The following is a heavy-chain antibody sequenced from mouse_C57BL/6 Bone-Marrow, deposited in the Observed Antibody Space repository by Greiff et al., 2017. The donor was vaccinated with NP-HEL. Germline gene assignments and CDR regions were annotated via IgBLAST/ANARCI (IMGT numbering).Heavy chain of an antibody. V-gene: IGHV5-4*01. CDR1: GFTFSSYA. CDR2: ISDGGSYT. D-gene: IGHD2-5*01. Sequence: EVHLVESGGGLVKPGGSLKLSCAASGFTFSSYAMSWVRQTPEKRLEWVATISDGGSYTYYPDNVKGRFTISRDNAKNNLYLQMSHLKSEDTAMYYCARDVSYYSTFYAMDYWGQGTSVTVSS. CDR3: ARDVSYYSTFYAMDY. J-gene: IGHJ4*01.